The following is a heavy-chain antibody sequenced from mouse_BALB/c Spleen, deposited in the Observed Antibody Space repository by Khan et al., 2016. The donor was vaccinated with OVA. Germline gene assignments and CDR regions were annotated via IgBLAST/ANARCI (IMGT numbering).Heavy chain of an antibody. Sequence: VQLQESGAELAKPGASVKMSCKASGYTFTSYWMHWVKQRPGQGLEWIGYINPSTDYTEYNQKFKDKATLTADKSSSTAYMQLTSLTSEDSAVYYCTNHGSSSAWSTYWGQGTLVTVSA. V-gene: IGHV1-7*01. J-gene: IGHJ3*01. CDR3: TNHGSSSAWSTY. CDR2: INPSTDYT. CDR1: GYTFTSYW. D-gene: IGHD1-1*01.